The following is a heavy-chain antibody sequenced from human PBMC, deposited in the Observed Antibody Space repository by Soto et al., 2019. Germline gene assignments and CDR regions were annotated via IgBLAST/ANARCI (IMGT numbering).Heavy chain of an antibody. CDR1: GGSISSGGYY. CDR2: IYYSGST. Sequence: SETLSLTCTVSGGSISSGGYYWSWIRQHPGKGLEWIGYIYYSGSTYYNPSLKSRVTISVDTSKNQFTLKLSSVTAADTAVYYCARTVSSSKGMDVWGQGTTVTVSS. CDR3: ARTVSSSKGMDV. J-gene: IGHJ6*02. V-gene: IGHV4-31*03. D-gene: IGHD6-6*01.